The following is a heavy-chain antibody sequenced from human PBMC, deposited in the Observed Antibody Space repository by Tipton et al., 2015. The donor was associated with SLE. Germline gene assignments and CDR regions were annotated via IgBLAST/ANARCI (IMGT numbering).Heavy chain of an antibody. CDR1: GFTFSSYG. CDR2: IRYDGSNK. CDR3: AKVPHTNYYYYYGMDV. V-gene: IGHV3-30*02. Sequence: SLRLSCAASGFTFSSYGMHWVRQAPGKGLEWVAFIRYDGSNKYYADSVKGRFTISRDNSKNTLYLQMNSLRAEDTAVYYCAKVPHTNYYYYYGMDVWGQGTTVTVSS. J-gene: IGHJ6*02. D-gene: IGHD2-2*01.